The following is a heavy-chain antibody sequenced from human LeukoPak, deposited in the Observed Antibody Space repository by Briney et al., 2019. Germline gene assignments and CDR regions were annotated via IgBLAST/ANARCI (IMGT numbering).Heavy chain of an antibody. CDR3: ARVRGYSYSDY. Sequence: GRSLRLSCAASGFTFSSYGMHWVRQAPGKGLEWVAVISYDGSNKYYADSVKGRFTISRDNAKNSLYLQMNSLRAEDTAVYYCARVRGYSYSDYWGQGTLVTVSS. CDR2: ISYDGSNK. V-gene: IGHV3-30*03. J-gene: IGHJ4*02. CDR1: GFTFSSYG. D-gene: IGHD5-18*01.